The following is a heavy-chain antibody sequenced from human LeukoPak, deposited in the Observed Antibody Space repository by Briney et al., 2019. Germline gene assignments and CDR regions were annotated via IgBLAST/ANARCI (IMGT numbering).Heavy chain of an antibody. Sequence: ASVKVSCKATGGTFISYAISWVRQAPGQGLEWMGRIIPIFGTANYAQKLQGRVTITTDESTSTAYMELSSLRSEDTAVYYCARDRYSYGQYYFDYWGQGTLVTVSS. D-gene: IGHD5-18*01. V-gene: IGHV1-69*05. CDR3: ARDRYSYGQYYFDY. CDR2: IIPIFGTA. J-gene: IGHJ4*02. CDR1: GGTFISYA.